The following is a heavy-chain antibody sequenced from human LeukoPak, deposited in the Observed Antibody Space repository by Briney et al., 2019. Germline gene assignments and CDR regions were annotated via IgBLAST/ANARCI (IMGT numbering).Heavy chain of an antibody. V-gene: IGHV4-4*02. CDR1: GGSISSSNW. D-gene: IGHD6-13*01. Sequence: PSETLSLTCAVSGGSISSSNWWSWVRQPPGKGLEWIGEIYHSGSTNYNPPLKSRVTISVDKSKNQFSLKLSSVTAADTAVYYCARDRAAAGNWGWFDPWGQGTLVTVSS. CDR3: ARDRAAAGNWGWFDP. J-gene: IGHJ5*02. CDR2: IYHSGST.